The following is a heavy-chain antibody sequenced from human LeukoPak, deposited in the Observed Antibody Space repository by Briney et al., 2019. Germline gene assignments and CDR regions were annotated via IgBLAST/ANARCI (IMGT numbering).Heavy chain of an antibody. CDR1: GYTFTGYY. V-gene: IGHV1-2*02. Sequence: ASVKVSCKASGYTFTGYYMHWVRQAPGQGLEWMGWINPNSGGTNYAQKFQGRVTITADKSTSTAYMELSSLRSEDTAVYYCARDWSGDDYGDYWGQGTLVTVSS. CDR3: ARDWSGDDYGDY. CDR2: INPNSGGT. D-gene: IGHD3-10*01. J-gene: IGHJ4*02.